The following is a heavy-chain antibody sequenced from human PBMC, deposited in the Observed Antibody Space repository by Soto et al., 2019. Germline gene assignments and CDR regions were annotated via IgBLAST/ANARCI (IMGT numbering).Heavy chain of an antibody. CDR1: GFTFSSYS. J-gene: IGHJ4*02. CDR3: ARSPNGDMLRSDS. Sequence: EVQLVESGGGLVQPGGSLRLSCAASGFTFSSYSMNWVRQAPGKGLEWVSYISSSSSTIYYADSVKGRFTISRDNAKNSLYLQMNSLRAEDTAVYYCARSPNGDMLRSDSWGQGTLVTVSS. CDR2: ISSSSSTI. D-gene: IGHD2-8*01. V-gene: IGHV3-48*01.